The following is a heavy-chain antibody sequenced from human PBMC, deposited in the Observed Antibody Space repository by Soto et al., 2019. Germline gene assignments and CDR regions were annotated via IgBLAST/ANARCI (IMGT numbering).Heavy chain of an antibody. CDR1: GFTFRRYG. CDR2: ISSSGSTR. D-gene: IGHD3-22*01. Sequence: WGSLRLSCATPGFTFRRYGVNWVRQAPGKGLGWGSYISSSGSTRYYGESVKGRFTLSRGNAQNSRYLAMHHLRAEDTAVYYCASNYYNSSGYYSAYWGQGTLVTVS. CDR3: ASNYYNSSGYYSAY. J-gene: IGHJ4*02. V-gene: IGHV3-48*03.